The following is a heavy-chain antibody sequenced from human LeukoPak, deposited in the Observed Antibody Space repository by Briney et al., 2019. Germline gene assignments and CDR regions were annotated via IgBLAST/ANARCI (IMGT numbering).Heavy chain of an antibody. Sequence: PGGSLRLSCAASGFTLSSYEMNWVRQAPGKGLEWVSYISSSGSTIYYADSVKGRFAISRDNAKNSLYLQMNSLRAEDTAVYYCAREVIDSSGYYYIDYWGQGTLVTVSS. CDR1: GFTLSSYE. CDR3: AREVIDSSGYYYIDY. V-gene: IGHV3-48*03. CDR2: ISSSGSTI. J-gene: IGHJ4*02. D-gene: IGHD3-22*01.